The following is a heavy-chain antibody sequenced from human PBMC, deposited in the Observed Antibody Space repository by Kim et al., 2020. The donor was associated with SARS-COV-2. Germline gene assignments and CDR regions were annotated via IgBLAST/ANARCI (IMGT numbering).Heavy chain of an antibody. Sequence: SVKVSCKASGGTFSSYAISWVRQAPGQGLEWMGGIIPIFGTANYAQKFQGRVTITADESTSTAYKELSSLRSEDTAVYYCAGGYCSSTSCYWSVDYYYGMDVWGQGTTVTVSS. CDR3: AGGYCSSTSCYWSVDYYYGMDV. CDR2: IIPIFGTA. CDR1: GGTFSSYA. D-gene: IGHD2-2*01. J-gene: IGHJ6*02. V-gene: IGHV1-69*13.